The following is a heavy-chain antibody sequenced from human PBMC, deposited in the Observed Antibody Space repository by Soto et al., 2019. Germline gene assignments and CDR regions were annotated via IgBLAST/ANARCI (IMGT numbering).Heavy chain of an antibody. D-gene: IGHD3-22*01. CDR1: GGSLSNYD. CDR3: ARGNYYNSGGYYPPYLQH. CDR2: IYYIGST. V-gene: IGHV4-59*01. Sequence: PSETLSLTCTVSGGSLSNYDWRWIRQPPGKGLECICYIYYIGSTNYNPSLKSRVTMSVYTSRNKISLSLTSVTAADTAVYYCARGNYYNSGGYYPPYLQHWGQGTLVNVAS. J-gene: IGHJ1*01.